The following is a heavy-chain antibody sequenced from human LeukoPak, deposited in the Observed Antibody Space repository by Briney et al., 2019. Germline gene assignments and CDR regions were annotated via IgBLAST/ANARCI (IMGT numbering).Heavy chain of an antibody. CDR1: GGSISSGSYY. CDR2: IYTSGST. Sequence: SQTLSLTCTVSGGSISSGSYYWSWIRQPAGKGLEWIGRIYTSGSTNYNPSLKSRVTISVDTSKNQFSLKLSSVTAADTAVYYCASLEYSSSAGGYWGQGTLVTVSS. D-gene: IGHD6-6*01. CDR3: ASLEYSSSAGGY. J-gene: IGHJ4*02. V-gene: IGHV4-61*02.